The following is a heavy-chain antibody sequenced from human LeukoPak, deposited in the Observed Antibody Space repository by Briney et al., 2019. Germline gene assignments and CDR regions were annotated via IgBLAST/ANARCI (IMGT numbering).Heavy chain of an antibody. D-gene: IGHD3-16*01. CDR1: GFILNTHW. CDR3: ARLLGDSTIYDL. J-gene: IGHJ5*02. CDR2: IKQNGDEK. V-gene: IGHV3-7*01. Sequence: PGGSLRLSCSASGFILNTHWMSWVRQAPGKGLEWVASIKQNGDEKYYVGSVKGRFIISRDNAEKSMSLQMNSLRDEDTAIYYCARLLGDSTIYDLWGQGTLVTVSS.